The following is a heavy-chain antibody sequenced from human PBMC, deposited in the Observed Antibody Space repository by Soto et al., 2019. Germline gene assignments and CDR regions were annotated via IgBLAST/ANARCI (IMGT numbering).Heavy chain of an antibody. V-gene: IGHV4-39*01. CDR3: ARQGGAGNRQFDH. Sequence: QLQLQESGPGLVKPSETPSLTCTVSGGSISSSIDYWAWIRQPPGKGLEWIGNIYYSGSTYHNPSLKSRVTISVDTSKNQFSLRLSSVTAADTAVYYCARQGGAGNRQFDHWGQGTLVTVSS. CDR1: GGSISSSIDY. D-gene: IGHD3-16*01. CDR2: IYYSGST. J-gene: IGHJ4*02.